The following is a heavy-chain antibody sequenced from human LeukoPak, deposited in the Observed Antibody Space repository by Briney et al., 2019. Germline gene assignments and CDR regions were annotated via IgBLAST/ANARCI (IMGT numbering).Heavy chain of an antibody. CDR1: GFTFSSYA. CDR3: ARDRERSDYDILTGYSDY. CDR2: ISSNGGST. V-gene: IGHV3-64*01. D-gene: IGHD3-9*01. Sequence: GGSLRLSCAASGFTFSSYAMHWVRQAPGKGLECVSAISSNGGSTYYANSVKGRFTISRDNSKNTLYLQMGSLRAGDMAVYYCARDRERSDYDILTGYSDYWGQGTLVTVSS. J-gene: IGHJ4*02.